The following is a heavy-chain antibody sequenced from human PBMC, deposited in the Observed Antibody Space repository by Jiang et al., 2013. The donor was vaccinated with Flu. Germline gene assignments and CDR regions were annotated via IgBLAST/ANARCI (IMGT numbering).Heavy chain of an antibody. CDR1: GGTFSSYV. D-gene: IGHD3-3*01. V-gene: IGHV1-69*01. CDR3: VKGFVSVEGRLDF. CDR2: FAPVLGTP. J-gene: IGHJ4*02. Sequence: GAEVKKPGSSVKVSCKPSGGTFSSYVISWVRQTPGQGLEWMGGFAPVLGTPNYAEKFKARVKITADESTSTGYMELSRLSVEDTAVYYCVKGFVSVEGRLDFWGQGTLITVSS.